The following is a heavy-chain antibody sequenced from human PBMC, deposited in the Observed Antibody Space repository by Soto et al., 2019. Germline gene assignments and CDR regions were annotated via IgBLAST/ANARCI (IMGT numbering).Heavy chain of an antibody. CDR2: ISSSSSYI. Sequence: EVQLVESGGGLVKPGGSLRLSCAASGFTFSSYSMNWVRQAPGKGLEWVSCISSSSSYIYYADSVKGRFTISRENAKNSRSVQMNSLRAEDTAVYYSERSPTPNWFDPWGQGTLVTVSP. V-gene: IGHV3-21*01. CDR1: GFTFSSYS. J-gene: IGHJ5*02. CDR3: ERSPTPNWFDP.